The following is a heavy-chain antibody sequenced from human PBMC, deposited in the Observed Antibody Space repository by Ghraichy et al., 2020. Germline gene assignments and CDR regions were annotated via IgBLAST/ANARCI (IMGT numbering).Heavy chain of an antibody. D-gene: IGHD6-6*01. CDR3: ARGYFEYSSSWFDY. CDR2: IIPILGIA. Sequence: SVKVSCKASGGTFSSYAISWVRQAPGQGLEWMGRIIPILGIANYAQKFQGRVTITADKSTSTAYMELSSLRSEDTAVYYCARGYFEYSSSWFDYWGQGTLVTVSS. CDR1: GGTFSSYA. J-gene: IGHJ4*02. V-gene: IGHV1-69*04.